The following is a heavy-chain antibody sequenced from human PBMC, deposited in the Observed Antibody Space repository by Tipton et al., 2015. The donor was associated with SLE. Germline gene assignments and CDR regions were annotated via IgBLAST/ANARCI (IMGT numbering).Heavy chain of an antibody. D-gene: IGHD3-22*01. Sequence: TLSLTCAVYGGSFSGYYWSWLRQPPGKGLEWIGEINHSGSTNYNPSLKSRVTISVDTSKNQFSLKLSSVTAADTAVYYCARGHYYDSSGYPGAFDIWGQGTMVTVSS. J-gene: IGHJ3*02. V-gene: IGHV4-34*01. CDR1: GGSFSGYY. CDR3: ARGHYYDSSGYPGAFDI. CDR2: INHSGST.